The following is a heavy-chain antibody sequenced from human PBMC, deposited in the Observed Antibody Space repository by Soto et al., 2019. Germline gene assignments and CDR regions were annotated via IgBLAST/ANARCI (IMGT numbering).Heavy chain of an antibody. Sequence: PSETLSPTCTVSGGSVSSGSYYWSWIRQPPGKGLEWIGYIYYSGSTNYNPSLKSRVTISVDTSKNQFSLKLSSVTAADTAVYYCANYPTTVTSDYWVQGTLVTVSS. V-gene: IGHV4-61*01. CDR3: ANYPTTVTSDY. CDR2: IYYSGST. CDR1: GGSVSSGSYY. D-gene: IGHD4-17*01. J-gene: IGHJ4*02.